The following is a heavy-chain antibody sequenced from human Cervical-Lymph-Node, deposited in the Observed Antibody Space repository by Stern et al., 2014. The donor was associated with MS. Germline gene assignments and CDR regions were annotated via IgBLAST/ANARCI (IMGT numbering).Heavy chain of an antibody. D-gene: IGHD1-1*01. CDR2: IIPVFGAA. J-gene: IGHJ6*02. Sequence: VQLLQSGAEVKKPGSSVKVSCKASGGTFSSQAISWVRQAPGQGLEWLGGIIPVFGAAHYAQKFQGRVTITADESTSTAYMELRSLRSEDTAVYYCARDEIGQTTTHYYYYGMDVWGQGTTVTVSS. V-gene: IGHV1-69*01. CDR3: ARDEIGQTTTHYYYYGMDV. CDR1: GGTFSSQA.